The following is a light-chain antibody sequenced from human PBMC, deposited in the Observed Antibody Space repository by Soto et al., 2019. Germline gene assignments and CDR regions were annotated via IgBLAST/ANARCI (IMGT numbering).Light chain of an antibody. CDR2: AAS. CDR1: QDISTY. V-gene: IGKV1-12*01. CDR3: QQTNSFPLT. Sequence: DIQMTQSPSSVSASVGDIVTITCRASQDISTYLAWYQQRPGKAPNLLIYAASTLQSGVPSRFSGSGSGTDFSLTISSLQPEDSATYYCQQTNSFPLTFGGGNKVEIK. J-gene: IGKJ4*01.